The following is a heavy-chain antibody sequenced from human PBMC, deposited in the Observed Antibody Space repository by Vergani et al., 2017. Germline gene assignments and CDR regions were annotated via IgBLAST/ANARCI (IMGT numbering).Heavy chain of an antibody. CDR2: INHSGST. J-gene: IGHJ6*01. CDR3: ARDLEFGELFVTGYQYYGMDM. V-gene: IGHV4-34*01. D-gene: IGHD3-10*01. CDR1: GGSFSGYY. Sequence: QVQLQQWGAGLLKPSETLSLTCAVYGGSFSGYYWSWIRQPPVKGLEWIGEINHSGSTNYNPSLKSRVTISVDTSKNRFSLKLSSVTAADTAVYYCARDLEFGELFVTGYQYYGMDMWGELSAVSVS.